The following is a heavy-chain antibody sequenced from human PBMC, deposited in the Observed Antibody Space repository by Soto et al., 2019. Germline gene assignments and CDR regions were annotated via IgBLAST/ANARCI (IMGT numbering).Heavy chain of an antibody. D-gene: IGHD2-21*01. CDR2: VYYGGNT. Sequence: QVQLQESGPGLVKPSETLSLSCTVSGGSFSPNYWSWIRQPPGKGLEWVAYVYYGGNTSYNPSLQRRVIISLGTHNTHFSLRLTSVTAAYTAVYDSARLRAYYQSRDPCGPGTLVTVSS. J-gene: IGHJ5*01. CDR1: GGSFSPNY. CDR3: ARLRAYYQSRDP. V-gene: IGHV4-59*08.